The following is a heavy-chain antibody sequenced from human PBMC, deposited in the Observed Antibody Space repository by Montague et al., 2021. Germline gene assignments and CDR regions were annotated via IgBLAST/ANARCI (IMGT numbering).Heavy chain of an antibody. CDR1: GFTFSSYW. CDR2: ISSNGSYI. J-gene: IGHJ4*02. CDR3: ASYPSIGNYPFDY. Sequence: SLRLSCAASGFTFSSYWMHWVRQAPGKGLVWVSPISSNGSYICYADSVKGRFTISRENAKDTLYLQMNNLRAEDTAVYYCASYPSIGNYPFDYWGQGTLVTVSS. V-gene: IGHV3-74*01. D-gene: IGHD1-7*01.